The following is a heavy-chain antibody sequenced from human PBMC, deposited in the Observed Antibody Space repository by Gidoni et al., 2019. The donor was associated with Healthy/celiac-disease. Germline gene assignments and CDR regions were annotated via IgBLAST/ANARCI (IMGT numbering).Heavy chain of an antibody. CDR1: GFTFSSYS. J-gene: IGHJ6*02. CDR3: ARDPVVVTAIDYYGMDV. CDR2: ISSSSSTI. Sequence: EVQLVESGGGLVQPGGSLRLSCAASGFTFSSYSMNWVRQAPGKGLEWVSYISSSSSTIYYADSVKGRFTISRDNAKNSLYLQMNSLRDEDTAVYYCARDPVVVTAIDYYGMDVWGQGTTVTVSS. V-gene: IGHV3-48*02. D-gene: IGHD2-21*02.